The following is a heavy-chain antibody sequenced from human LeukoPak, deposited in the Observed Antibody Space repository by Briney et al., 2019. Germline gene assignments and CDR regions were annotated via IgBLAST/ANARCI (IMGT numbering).Heavy chain of an antibody. CDR2: IVVGSGNT. J-gene: IGHJ6*02. CDR1: GYTFTSSA. V-gene: IGHV1-58*02. Sequence: ASVKVSCKASGYTFTSSAMQWVRQARGQRLEWIGWIVVGSGNTNYAQKFQERVTITRDMSTSTAYMELSSLRSEDTAVYYCAAGDSGSYYYYYYYGMDVWGQGTTVTVSS. D-gene: IGHD1-26*01. CDR3: AAGDSGSYYYYYYYGMDV.